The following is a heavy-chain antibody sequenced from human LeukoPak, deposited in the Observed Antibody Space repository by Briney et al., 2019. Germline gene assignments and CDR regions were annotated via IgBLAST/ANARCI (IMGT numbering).Heavy chain of an antibody. V-gene: IGHV4-59*01. D-gene: IGHD2/OR15-2a*01. CDR2: IYYSGRT. Sequence: SETLSLTCSVSGGSISSDHWNWIRQTPGKGLEWIGCIYYSGRTYYNPSLKSRVTISVDMSKSQFSLRLTSVTAADTAVYYCARKNDFEIGSQGTLVTVSS. CDR1: GGSISSDH. J-gene: IGHJ3*02. CDR3: ARKNDFEI.